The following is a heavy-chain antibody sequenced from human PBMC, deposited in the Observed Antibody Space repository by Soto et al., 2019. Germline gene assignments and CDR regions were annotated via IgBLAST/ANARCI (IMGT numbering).Heavy chain of an antibody. J-gene: IGHJ4*02. Sequence: KASETLSLTCTVSGGSISSGGYYWSWIRQHPGKGLEWIGYIYYSGSTYYNPSLKSRVTISVDTSKNQFSLKLSSVTAADTAVYYCARVVSPRSFDYWGQGTLVTVSS. D-gene: IGHD3-10*01. V-gene: IGHV4-31*03. CDR3: ARVVSPRSFDY. CDR2: IYYSGST. CDR1: GGSISSGGYY.